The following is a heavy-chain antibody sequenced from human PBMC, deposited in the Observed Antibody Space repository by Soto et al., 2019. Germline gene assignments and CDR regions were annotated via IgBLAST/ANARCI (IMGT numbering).Heavy chain of an antibody. V-gene: IGHV4-4*07. Sequence: SETLALTCTVSGGSISSYYWSWIRQPAGKGLEWIGRIYTSGSTNYNPSLKSRVTMSVDTSKNQFSLKLSSVTAADTAVYYCARDMHAGFNHYFDPRVQCTLFTL. D-gene: IGHD1-26*01. CDR2: IYTSGST. CDR3: ARDMHAGFNHYFDP. J-gene: IGHJ5*02. CDR1: GGSISSYY.